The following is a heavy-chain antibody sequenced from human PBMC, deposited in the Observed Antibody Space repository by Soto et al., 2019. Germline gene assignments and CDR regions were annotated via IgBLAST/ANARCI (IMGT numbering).Heavy chain of an antibody. CDR2: IYSGGST. J-gene: IGHJ5*02. CDR1: GFTVSSNY. D-gene: IGHD2-15*01. Sequence: EVQLVESGGGLVQPGGSLRLSCAASGFTVSSNYMSWVRQAPGKGLEWVSVIYSGGSTYYADSVKGRFTISRDISKNTLYLQMNSLRAEDTAVYYCARDAGYCSGGSCYGPYEINWFDPWGQGTLVTVSS. V-gene: IGHV3-66*01. CDR3: ARDAGYCSGGSCYGPYEINWFDP.